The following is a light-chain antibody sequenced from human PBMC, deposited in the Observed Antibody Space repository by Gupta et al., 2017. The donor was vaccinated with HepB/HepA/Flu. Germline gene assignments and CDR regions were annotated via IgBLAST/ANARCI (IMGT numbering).Light chain of an antibody. J-gene: IGKJ4*01. CDR3: QQSASLPIT. CDR1: EAIGSY. V-gene: IGKV1-39*01. CDR2: GGA. Sequence: QLTQSPSSLGGSLGETVSMSCHSSEAIGSYVNWYRQKSDRSPELVVSGGATYQDGGPSRFSASGSQTTFTLTITDLQADDCATYYCQQSASLPITFGGGTTVDLK.